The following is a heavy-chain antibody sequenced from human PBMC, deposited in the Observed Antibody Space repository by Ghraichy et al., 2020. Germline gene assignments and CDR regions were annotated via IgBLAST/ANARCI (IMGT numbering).Heavy chain of an antibody. V-gene: IGHV4-61*01. CDR3: AREQTGVVINYYYYGMDV. J-gene: IGHJ6*02. Sequence: SETLSLTCTVSGGSVSSGSYYWSWIRQPPGKGLEWIGYIYYSGSTNYNPSLKSRVTISVDTSKNQFSLKLSSVTAADTAVYYCAREQTGVVINYYYYGMDVWGQGTTVTVSS. CDR2: IYYSGST. D-gene: IGHD3-3*01. CDR1: GGSVSSGSYY.